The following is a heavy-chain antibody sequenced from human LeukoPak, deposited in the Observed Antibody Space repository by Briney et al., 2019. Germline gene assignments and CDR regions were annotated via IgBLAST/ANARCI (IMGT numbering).Heavy chain of an antibody. CDR2: ISYSGST. CDR1: GGSISSSTYY. D-gene: IGHD4-17*01. Sequence: PSETLSLTCTVSGGSISSSTYYWDWIRQPPGKGLEWIGSISYSGSTYYNPSLKSRVTISVDTSKNQFSLKLSSVTAADTAVYYCATRLRSGDLNDYWGQGTLVTVSS. J-gene: IGHJ4*02. CDR3: ATRLRSGDLNDY. V-gene: IGHV4-39*01.